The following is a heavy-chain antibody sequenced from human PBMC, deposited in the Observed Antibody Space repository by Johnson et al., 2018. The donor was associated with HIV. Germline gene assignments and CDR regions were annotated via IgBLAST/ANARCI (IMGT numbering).Heavy chain of an antibody. D-gene: IGHD3-16*01. V-gene: IGHV3-NL1*01. CDR3: AKDGGS. Sequence: QVQLVESGGGVVQPGMSLRLSCAASGFTFSSYAMHWVRQAPGKGLVWVSRINSDGSSTSYADSVKGRFTISRDNSKNTLFLQMNSLRVEDTAIYYCAKDGGSWGQGTMVTVSS. J-gene: IGHJ3*01. CDR1: GFTFSSYA. CDR2: INSDGSST.